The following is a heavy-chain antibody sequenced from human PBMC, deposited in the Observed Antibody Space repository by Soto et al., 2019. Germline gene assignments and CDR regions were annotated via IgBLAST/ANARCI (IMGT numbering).Heavy chain of an antibody. Sequence: EVQLVESGGGLVKPGGSLRLSCAASGFTFSSYSMDWVRQAPGKGLEWISSISSSSSYIYYADSVKGQFTISRDNAKNSLYLQMNSLRAEDTAVYYCARDSCSSTSCYGSWGQGTLVTVSS. CDR3: ARDSCSSTSCYGS. D-gene: IGHD2-2*01. V-gene: IGHV3-21*01. CDR2: ISSSSSYI. J-gene: IGHJ4*02. CDR1: GFTFSSYS.